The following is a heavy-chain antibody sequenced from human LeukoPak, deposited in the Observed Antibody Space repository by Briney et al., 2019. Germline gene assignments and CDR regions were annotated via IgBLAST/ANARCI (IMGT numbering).Heavy chain of an antibody. V-gene: IGHV3-23*01. CDR3: ARDYPTSGIVTIFDC. J-gene: IGHJ4*02. CDR1: GFTFNNYA. CDR2: ITASGGST. D-gene: IGHD1-1*01. Sequence: GGSLRLSCASSGFTFNNYAMTWLRQAPGKGLELVSSITASGGSTYCADSVKGRFTISRHNSKNTLYLQMSSLRAEDTAVYYCARDYPTSGIVTIFDCWGQGTLVTVSS.